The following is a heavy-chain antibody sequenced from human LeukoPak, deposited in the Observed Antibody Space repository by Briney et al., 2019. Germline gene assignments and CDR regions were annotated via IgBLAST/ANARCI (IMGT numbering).Heavy chain of an antibody. CDR2: ISWNSGNL. CDR1: GFTFNDYG. Sequence: GRSLRLSCTASGFTFNDYGMHWVRQAPGQGLKGVSGISWNSGNLAYADSVKGRFSISRDNAKNSLYLQMNRLRAEDTALYYCAKGPRGDYSGYFVYWGQGSLVTVSS. J-gene: IGHJ4*02. V-gene: IGHV3-9*01. CDR3: AKGPRGDYSGYFVY. D-gene: IGHD4-17*01.